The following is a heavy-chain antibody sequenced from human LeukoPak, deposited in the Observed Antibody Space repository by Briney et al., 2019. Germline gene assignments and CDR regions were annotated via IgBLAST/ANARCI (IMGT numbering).Heavy chain of an antibody. J-gene: IGHJ4*02. Sequence: GGSLRLSCTTSGFIFGDYNMNWVRQAPGKGLEWVGYIRAKIHDGTTDFAASVKGRFTISRDDSKSIAYLQMTSLKSEDTAVYYCSRGQKDPYGPEFDYWGQGTLVAVSS. D-gene: IGHD3-10*01. CDR2: IRAKIHDGTT. CDR3: SRGQKDPYGPEFDY. CDR1: GFIFGDYN. V-gene: IGHV3-49*04.